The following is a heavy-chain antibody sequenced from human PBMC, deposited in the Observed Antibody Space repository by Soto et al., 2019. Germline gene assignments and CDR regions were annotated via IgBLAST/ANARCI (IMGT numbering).Heavy chain of an antibody. CDR1: GYRFPNYD. J-gene: IGHJ4*02. Sequence: QVQLVQSWAEVKKPGASVKVSCKASGYRFPNYDINWLRQATGQGLEWMGWMQPSSGNTGSAQKFQGRVTMTRDTSISTAYMELSSLRFEDTAVYYCTRGDFWGQGTLVTVSA. CDR2: MQPSSGNT. CDR3: TRGDF. V-gene: IGHV1-8*01.